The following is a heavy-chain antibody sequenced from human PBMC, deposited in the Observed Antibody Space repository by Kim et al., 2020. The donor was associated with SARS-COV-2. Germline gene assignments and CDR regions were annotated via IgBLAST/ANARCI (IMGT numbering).Heavy chain of an antibody. V-gene: IGHV4-59*11. J-gene: IGHJ5*02. D-gene: IGHD3-16*01. CDR2: IKNSGGT. CDR3: ALRRDGYNGWFDP. Sequence: SETLSLTCSVSGDSINSHYRSWIRQTPGKGLEWIGDIKNSGGTSYNPSLKSRLTISQDTSKNQFSLKLSSVTAADTAVYYCALRRDGYNGWFDPWGQGTLVTVSS. CDR1: GDSINSHY.